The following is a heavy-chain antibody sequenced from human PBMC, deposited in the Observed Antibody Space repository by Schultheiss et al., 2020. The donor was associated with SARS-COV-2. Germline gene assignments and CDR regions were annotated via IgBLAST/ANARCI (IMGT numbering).Heavy chain of an antibody. CDR2: IYTSGST. CDR1: GGSFSGYS. CDR3: ARVGPWGVVVPAYNWFDP. Sequence: SETLSLTCAVYGGSFSGYSWSWIRQPPGKGLEWIGRIYTSGSTNYNPSLKSRVTISVDTSKNQFSLKLSSVTAADTAVYYCARVGPWGVVVPAYNWFDPWGQGTLVTVSS. D-gene: IGHD2-2*01. J-gene: IGHJ5*02. V-gene: IGHV4-59*10.